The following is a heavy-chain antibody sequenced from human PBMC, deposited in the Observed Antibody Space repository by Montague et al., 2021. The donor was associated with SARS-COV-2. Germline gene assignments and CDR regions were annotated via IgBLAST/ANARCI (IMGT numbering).Heavy chain of an antibody. CDR2: IYYSATT. V-gene: IGHV4-59*12. CDR1: GGSITNYY. D-gene: IGHD1-26*01. J-gene: IGHJ5*02. Sequence: SETLSLTCTVSGGSITNYYWTWIRQSPGRGLEWIGYIYYSATTNYNSSLKSRVTMSIDTSKNQFSLSLSSVTAENSAVYYCARLRRGTYYVSFDPGGQGALVSVSS. CDR3: ARLRRGTYYVSFDP.